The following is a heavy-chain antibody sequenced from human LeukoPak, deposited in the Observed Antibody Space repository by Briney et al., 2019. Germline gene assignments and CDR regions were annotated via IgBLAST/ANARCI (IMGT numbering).Heavy chain of an antibody. D-gene: IGHD4-11*01. V-gene: IGHV3-33*06. Sequence: PGGSLRLSCAASKFTFSHYAMHWVRQAPGKGLEWEAVIWNDGSDKYYADSVKGRFTVSRDNSRNILYLQMDSLRAEDTGVYYCAKDAQRGFDYSNSLQHWGPGTLVTVSS. CDR2: IWNDGSDK. CDR1: KFTFSHYA. J-gene: IGHJ1*01. CDR3: AKDAQRGFDYSNSLQH.